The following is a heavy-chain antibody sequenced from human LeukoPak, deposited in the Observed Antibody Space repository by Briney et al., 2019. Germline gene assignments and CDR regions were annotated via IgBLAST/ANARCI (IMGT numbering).Heavy chain of an antibody. Sequence: GGSLRLSCAASGFTFSSYAMHWVRQAPGKGLEWVAVISYDGSNKYYADSVKGRFTISRDNSKNTLYLQMNSLRAEDTAVYYCARSTIAARLDFDYWGQGTLVTVSS. D-gene: IGHD6-6*01. V-gene: IGHV3-30*04. J-gene: IGHJ4*02. CDR3: ARSTIAARLDFDY. CDR1: GFTFSSYA. CDR2: ISYDGSNK.